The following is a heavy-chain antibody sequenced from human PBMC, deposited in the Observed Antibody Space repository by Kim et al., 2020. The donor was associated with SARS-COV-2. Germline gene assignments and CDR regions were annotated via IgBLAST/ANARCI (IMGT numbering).Heavy chain of an antibody. CDR2: INPSGGST. J-gene: IGHJ4*02. V-gene: IGHV1-46*01. Sequence: ASVKVSCKASGYTFTSYYMHWVRQAPGQGLEWMGIINPSGGSTSYAQKFQGRVTMTRDTSTSTVYMELSSLRSEDTAVYYCARVDCGGDCYHYYFDYWGQGTLVTVSS. CDR3: ARVDCGGDCYHYYFDY. D-gene: IGHD2-21*02. CDR1: GYTFTSYY.